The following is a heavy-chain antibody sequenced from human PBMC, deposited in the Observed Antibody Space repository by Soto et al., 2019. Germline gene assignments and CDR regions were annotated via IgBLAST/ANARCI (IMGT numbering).Heavy chain of an antibody. CDR2: IHHSGST. CDR3: ARHKGRQYFDS. CDR1: GDSISGRGFC. V-gene: IGHV4-39*01. J-gene: IGHJ4*02. D-gene: IGHD3-10*01. Sequence: QLQLQESGPGLVKPSETLSLTCSLSGDSISGRGFCWVWIRQPPGKGLEWIGTIHHSGSTYYSPSRKSRLTLTVSTSENQISLNLDSVTAADSAVYYCARHKGRQYFDSWGQGTLVTVSS.